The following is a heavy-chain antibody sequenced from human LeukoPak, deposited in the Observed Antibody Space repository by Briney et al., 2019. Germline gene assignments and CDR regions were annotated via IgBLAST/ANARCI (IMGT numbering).Heavy chain of an antibody. J-gene: IGHJ4*01. CDR2: IRQDGSEK. CDR1: GFTFTDYW. CDR3: ARDGTAACLYFDL. V-gene: IGHV3-7*01. Sequence: GGSLRLSCEVSGFTFTDYWMNWVRQAPGEGAEGVASIRQDGSEKTYVDSVKSRFNISRDNTKISLSLQLNGLRAEDTAVYYCARDGTAACLYFDLWGQGTLVTVSS. D-gene: IGHD6-6*01.